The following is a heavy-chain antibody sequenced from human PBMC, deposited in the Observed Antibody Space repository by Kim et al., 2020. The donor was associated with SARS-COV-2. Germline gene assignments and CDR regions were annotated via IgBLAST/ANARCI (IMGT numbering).Heavy chain of an antibody. CDR1: GYSFTSYW. D-gene: IGHD6-13*01. J-gene: IGHJ4*02. Sequence: GESLKISCKGSGYSFTSYWIGWVRQMPGKGLEWMGIIYPGDSDTRYSPSFQGQVTIPADKSISTAYLQWSSLKASDTAMYYCASAAIAAAGGIDYWGQGTLVTVSS. CDR3: ASAAIAAAGGIDY. V-gene: IGHV5-51*01. CDR2: IYPGDSDT.